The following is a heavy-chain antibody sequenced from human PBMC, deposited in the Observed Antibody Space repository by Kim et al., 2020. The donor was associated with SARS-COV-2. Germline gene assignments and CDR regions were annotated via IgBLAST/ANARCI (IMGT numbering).Heavy chain of an antibody. D-gene: IGHD2-2*01. CDR1: GGTFSSYA. J-gene: IGHJ6*02. Sequence: SVKVSCKASGGTFSSYAISWVRQAPGQGLEWMGGIIPIFGTANYAQKFQGRVTITADESTSTAYMELSSLRSEDTAVYYCARAYCSSFAYYYYYGMDVWGQGTTVTVSS. V-gene: IGHV1-69*13. CDR2: IIPIFGTA. CDR3: ARAYCSSFAYYYYYGMDV.